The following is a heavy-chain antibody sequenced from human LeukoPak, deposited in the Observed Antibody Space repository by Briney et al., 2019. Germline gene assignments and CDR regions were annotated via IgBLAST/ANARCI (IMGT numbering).Heavy chain of an antibody. V-gene: IGHV4-38-2*02. CDR2: VYQTGTT. J-gene: IGHJ4*02. Sequence: PSETLSLTCTVSGFSISSGHSWGWVRQPPGAGLEWIGSVYQTGTTYYNPSLKSRVTTSVDMSKNQFSLRLRPVTAADTAVYYCARIFIRNGYSSYFDCWGQGTLVTVSS. CDR1: GFSISSGHS. D-gene: IGHD5-18*01. CDR3: ARIFIRNGYSSYFDC.